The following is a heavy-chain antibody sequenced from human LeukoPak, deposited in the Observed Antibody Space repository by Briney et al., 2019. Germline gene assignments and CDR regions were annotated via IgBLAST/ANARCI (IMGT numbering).Heavy chain of an antibody. CDR3: ARDGPKYCSNGVCYAPVDP. J-gene: IGHJ5*02. CDR2: ISSGSSYI. Sequence: TPGGSLRLSCAASGFTFSSYSMNWVRQAPGKGMEWVSSISSGSSYIYYADSVKGRFTISRDNGKNSLYLQMNSLRAEDTAVYYCARDGPKYCSNGVCYAPVDPWGQGTLVTVSS. CDR1: GFTFSSYS. V-gene: IGHV3-21*01. D-gene: IGHD2-8*01.